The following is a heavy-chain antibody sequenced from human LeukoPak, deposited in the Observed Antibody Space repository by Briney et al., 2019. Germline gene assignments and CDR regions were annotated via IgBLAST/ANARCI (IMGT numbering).Heavy chain of an antibody. D-gene: IGHD3-22*01. CDR2: ISYDGSNK. Sequence: GGSLRLSCAASGFTFSSYGVHWVRQAPGKGLEWVAVISYDGSNKYYADSVKGRFTISRDNSKNTLYLQMNRLRAEDTAVYYCAKADSGGYPSYLDYWGQGTLVTVSS. CDR3: AKADSGGYPSYLDY. V-gene: IGHV3-30*18. J-gene: IGHJ4*02. CDR1: GFTFSSYG.